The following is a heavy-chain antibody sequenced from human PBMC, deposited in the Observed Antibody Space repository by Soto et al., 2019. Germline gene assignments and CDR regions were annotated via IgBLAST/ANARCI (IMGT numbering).Heavy chain of an antibody. V-gene: IGHV4-39*01. Sequence: SETLSLTCTVSGDSLRSSYHYWGWIRQSPGKGLEWIGSIYYTGNTYYNPSLKSRVSISVDMATNEISLRLRAESVADTAVFYFVRVELYPGEFTPNFAPWGREPWSPSPQ. CDR2: IYYTGNT. D-gene: IGHD3-16*01. CDR3: VRVELYPGEFTPNFAP. CDR1: GDSLRSSYHY. J-gene: IGHJ5*02.